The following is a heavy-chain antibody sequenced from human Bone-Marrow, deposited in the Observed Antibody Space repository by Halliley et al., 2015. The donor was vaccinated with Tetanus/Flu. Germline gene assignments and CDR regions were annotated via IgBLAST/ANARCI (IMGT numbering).Heavy chain of an antibody. D-gene: IGHD1-26*01. CDR3: ARERAWTAFDI. J-gene: IGHJ3*02. CDR1: GFSLSNYW. Sequence: SLRLSCAASGFSLSNYWMSWVRQASGKGLEWVAQVKQDGSEQYYVDSVKGRFTISRDNAKNSLYLQMDTLRAEDTAVYFCARERAWTAFDIWGLGTRSPSLQ. V-gene: IGHV3-7*03. CDR2: VKQDGSEQ.